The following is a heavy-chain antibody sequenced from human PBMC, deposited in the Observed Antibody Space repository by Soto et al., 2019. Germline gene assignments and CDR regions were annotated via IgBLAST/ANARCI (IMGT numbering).Heavy chain of an antibody. D-gene: IGHD6-6*01. Sequence: EVQLLESGGGLAQPGGSLRLSCAASGFTFSGFAMSWVRQAPGKGLEWVSAITGSGGSTYHADSVEGRFTISRDNSKNTLYLEMNNLRADDTAVYYCAKGSSSSRPYYFDYWGQGTLATVSS. V-gene: IGHV3-23*01. J-gene: IGHJ4*02. CDR2: ITGSGGST. CDR1: GFTFSGFA. CDR3: AKGSSSSRPYYFDY.